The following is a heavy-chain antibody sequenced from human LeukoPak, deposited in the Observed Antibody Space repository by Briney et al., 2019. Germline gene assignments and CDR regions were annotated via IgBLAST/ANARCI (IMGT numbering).Heavy chain of an antibody. CDR1: GFTFSSYS. V-gene: IGHV3-21*01. Sequence: GGSLRLSCAASGFTFSSYSMNWVRQAPGKGLEWVSSISSSSSYIYYADSVKGRFTISRDNAKNSLYLQMNSLRAEDTAVYYCARDSGWGCRGYSYGTYDAFDIWGQGTMVTVSS. J-gene: IGHJ3*02. CDR3: ARDSGWGCRGYSYGTYDAFDI. CDR2: ISSSSSYI. D-gene: IGHD5-18*01.